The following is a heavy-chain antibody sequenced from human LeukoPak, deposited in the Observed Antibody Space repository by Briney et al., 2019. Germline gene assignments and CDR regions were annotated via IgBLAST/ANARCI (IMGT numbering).Heavy chain of an antibody. D-gene: IGHD5-12*01. CDR3: AREAYTGFDLEAFDS. V-gene: IGHV3-21*06. CDR1: GFTFSRYA. CDR2: ITSSSGSI. Sequence: GGSLRLSCAASGFTFSRYAMNWVRQAPGKGLVWVSSITSSSGSIYYADSVKGRFTISRDNAKSSLYLQMNSLRVEDTAVYYCAREAYTGFDLEAFDSWGQGTRVTVSS. J-gene: IGHJ4*02.